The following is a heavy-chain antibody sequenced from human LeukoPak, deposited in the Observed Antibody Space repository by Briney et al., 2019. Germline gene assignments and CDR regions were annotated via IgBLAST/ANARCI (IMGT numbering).Heavy chain of an antibody. V-gene: IGHV4-59*08. CDR2: IYYSGST. J-gene: IGHJ4*02. Sequence: SETLSLTCTVSGGSIRGYYWSWIRQPSGKGLEWTGYIYYSGSTNYNPSLKSRVTISVDMSKNQFSLKLSSVTAADTAVYSCARLGGSYYRVYWGQGTLVTVSS. CDR1: GGSIRGYY. D-gene: IGHD1-26*01. CDR3: ARLGGSYYRVY.